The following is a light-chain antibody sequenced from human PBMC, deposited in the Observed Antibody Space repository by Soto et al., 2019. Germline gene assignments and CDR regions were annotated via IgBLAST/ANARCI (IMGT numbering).Light chain of an antibody. CDR3: QQYGSSPGT. CDR2: GAS. CDR1: QSVSSSY. Sequence: EIVLTQSPGTLSLSPGERATLSCRASQSVSSSYLAWYQQKPGQAPRLLIYGASSRATGIPDRFSGSGSGTDFTLTISRREPEDFALYYCQQYGSSPGTFGQGTKVEIK. J-gene: IGKJ1*01. V-gene: IGKV3-20*01.